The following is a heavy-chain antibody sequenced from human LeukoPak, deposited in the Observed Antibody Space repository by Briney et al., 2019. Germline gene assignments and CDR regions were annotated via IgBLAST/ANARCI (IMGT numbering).Heavy chain of an antibody. D-gene: IGHD3-10*01. J-gene: IGHJ4*02. CDR3: ARGNMVRGVNVGDY. V-gene: IGHV1-18*04. Sequence: GASVKVSCKTSGYTFTGYYMHWVRQAPGQGLEWMGWISAYNGNTNYAQKLQGRVTMTTDTSTSTAYMELRSLRSDDTAVYYCARGNMVRGVNVGDYWGQGTLVTVSS. CDR2: ISAYNGNT. CDR1: GYTFTGYY.